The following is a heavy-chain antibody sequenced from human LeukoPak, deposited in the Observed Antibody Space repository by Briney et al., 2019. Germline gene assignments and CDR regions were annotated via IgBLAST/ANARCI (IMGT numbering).Heavy chain of an antibody. CDR1: GFILSSYW. V-gene: IGHV3-74*01. CDR3: VPLTSAVAEYAFDI. J-gene: IGHJ3*02. CDR2: MNRDGGTT. D-gene: IGHD4-23*01. Sequence: GGSLRLSCAASGFILSSYWMHWVRQAPGKGLEWGSRMNRDGGTTSSAGSVKGGFSITRDIAKNTLYLQMHSLRVEHTAVYYCVPLTSAVAEYAFDIWGQGTLVTVSS.